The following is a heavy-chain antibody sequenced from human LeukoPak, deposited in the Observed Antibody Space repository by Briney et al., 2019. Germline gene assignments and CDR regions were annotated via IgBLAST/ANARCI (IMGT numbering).Heavy chain of an antibody. V-gene: IGHV4-59*08. Sequence: PSETLSLTRTVSGGSISSYYWSWIRQPPGKGLEWIGYTYYSGSTNYNPSLKSRVTISVDTSKNQFSLKLSSVTAADTAVYYCASHPLRGGYYYGMDVWGQGTTVTVSS. D-gene: IGHD3-10*01. CDR1: GGSISSYY. CDR2: TYYSGST. J-gene: IGHJ6*02. CDR3: ASHPLRGGYYYGMDV.